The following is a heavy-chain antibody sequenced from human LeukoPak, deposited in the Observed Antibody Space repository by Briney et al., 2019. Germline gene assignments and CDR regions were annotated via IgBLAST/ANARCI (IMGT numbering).Heavy chain of an antibody. V-gene: IGHV4-4*02. CDR2: IYQSGSS. CDR3: ARGIGAADF. D-gene: IGHD3-16*01. CDR1: GFTFSNYW. J-gene: IGHJ4*02. Sequence: GSLRLSCAASGFTFSNYWMSWVRQAPGKGLQWIGEIYQSGSSIYNPSLRSRVTMPVDKSKDQLSLKLTSVTAADTAVYYCARGIGAADFWGQGILVTVSS.